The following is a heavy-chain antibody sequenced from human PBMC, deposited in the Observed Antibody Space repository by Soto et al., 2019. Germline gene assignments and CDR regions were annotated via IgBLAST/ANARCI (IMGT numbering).Heavy chain of an antibody. D-gene: IGHD3-22*01. CDR2: IYDSGST. CDR1: GGSVSGSY. Sequence: SETLSLTGTVTGGSVSGSYWSWIPQPPGKGLEWIGYIYDSGSTYYNSSLKSRVTMSVDTSKNQFSLKLSSVTAADTAVYYCARASVTMIVVVPNWFDPWGQGTLVTVS. J-gene: IGHJ5*02. V-gene: IGHV4-59*02. CDR3: ARASVTMIVVVPNWFDP.